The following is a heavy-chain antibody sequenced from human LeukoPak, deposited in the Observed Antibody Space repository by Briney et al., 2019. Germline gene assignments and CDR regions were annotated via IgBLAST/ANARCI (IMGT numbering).Heavy chain of an antibody. CDR3: ASAAYYDFWSGYFGY. CDR1: GGSISSYY. D-gene: IGHD3-3*01. CDR2: IYYSGST. Sequence: SETLSLTCTVSGGSISSYYWSWIRQPPGKGLEWIGYIYYSGSTNYNPSLKSRVTISVDTSKNQFSLKLSSVTAADTAVHYCASAAYYDFWSGYFGYWGQGTLVTVSS. V-gene: IGHV4-59*01. J-gene: IGHJ4*02.